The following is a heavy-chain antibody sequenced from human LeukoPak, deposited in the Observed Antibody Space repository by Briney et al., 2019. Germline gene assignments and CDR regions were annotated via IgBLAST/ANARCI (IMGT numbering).Heavy chain of an antibody. CDR3: ARAVGTTLLFDS. CDR1: GFTFSSYG. V-gene: IGHV3-30*03. Sequence: GRSLRLSCAASGFTFSSYGMHWVRQAPGKGLEWVAVIPYDGSNKYYADSVKGRFTISRDNSKNMVYLQMNSLRAEDTAVYYCARAVGTTLLFDSWGQGTLVTVSS. J-gene: IGHJ4*02. CDR2: IPYDGSNK. D-gene: IGHD1-26*01.